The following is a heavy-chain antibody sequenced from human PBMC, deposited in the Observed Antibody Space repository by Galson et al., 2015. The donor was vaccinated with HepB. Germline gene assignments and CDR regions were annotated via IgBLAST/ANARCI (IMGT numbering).Heavy chain of an antibody. J-gene: IGHJ6*02. CDR2: IYYSGST. CDR3: ARESGSLRNYYYGMDV. V-gene: IGHV4-30-4*01. Sequence: TLSLTCTVSGGSISSGDYYWSWIRQPPGKGLEWIGYIYYSGSTYYNPSLKSRVTISVDTSKNQFSLKLSSVTAADTAVYYCARESGSLRNYYYGMDVWGQGTTVTVSS. CDR1: GGSISSGDYY. D-gene: IGHD2-15*01.